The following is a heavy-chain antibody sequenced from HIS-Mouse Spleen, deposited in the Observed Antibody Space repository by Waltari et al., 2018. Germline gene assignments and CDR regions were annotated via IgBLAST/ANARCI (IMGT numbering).Heavy chain of an antibody. CDR1: GFTLCRLG. V-gene: IGHV3-30*18. CDR2: ISYDGSNK. Sequence: QVQLVESGGGVGQPGRSLRLSCAASGFTLCRLGLHWVRQAPGKGLEWVAVISYDGSNKYYADSVKGRFTISRDNSKNTLYLQMNSLRAEDTAVYYCAKDRGSPLYFDYWGQGTLVTVSS. J-gene: IGHJ4*02. D-gene: IGHD1-26*01. CDR3: AKDRGSPLYFDY.